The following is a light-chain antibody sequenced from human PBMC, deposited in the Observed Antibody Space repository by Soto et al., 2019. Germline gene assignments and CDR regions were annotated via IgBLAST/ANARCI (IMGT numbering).Light chain of an antibody. J-gene: IGKJ3*01. V-gene: IGKV3-15*01. CDR2: GAS. CDR1: QSVSSN. CDR3: HQYGSPFT. Sequence: EIVMTQSPATLSVSPGERATLSCRASQSVSSNLAWYQQKPGQAPRLLIYGASTRATGIPDRFSGSGSGTDFTLTISRLEPEDFAVYYCHQYGSPFTFGPGTKVDIK.